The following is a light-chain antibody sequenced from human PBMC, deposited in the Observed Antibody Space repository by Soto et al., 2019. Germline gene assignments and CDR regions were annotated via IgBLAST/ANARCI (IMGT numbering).Light chain of an antibody. CDR2: LNSDGSH. CDR3: QTWGTGIWV. Sequence: QLVLTQSPSASASLGASVKLTCTLSSGYSSYAIAWHQQQPEKGPRYLMKLNSDGSHSKGDGIPDRFSGSSSGTERYLTISSLQSEDEADYYCQTWGTGIWVFSGGTKLTVL. V-gene: IGLV4-69*01. J-gene: IGLJ3*02. CDR1: SGYSSYA.